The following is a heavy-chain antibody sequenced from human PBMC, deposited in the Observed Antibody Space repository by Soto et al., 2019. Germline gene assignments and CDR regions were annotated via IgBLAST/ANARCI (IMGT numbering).Heavy chain of an antibody. Sequence: EVQLVESGGGLVQPGGSLRLSSAASGFTFSDHYMDWVRQAPGKGLEWVGRTRNKANSYTTEYAASVKGRFTISRDDSKNSLYLQMNSLKTEDTAVYYCARRIAAAGSVWFDPWGQGTLVTVSS. CDR3: ARRIAAAGSVWFDP. D-gene: IGHD6-13*01. J-gene: IGHJ5*02. CDR1: GFTFSDHY. V-gene: IGHV3-72*01. CDR2: TRNKANSYTT.